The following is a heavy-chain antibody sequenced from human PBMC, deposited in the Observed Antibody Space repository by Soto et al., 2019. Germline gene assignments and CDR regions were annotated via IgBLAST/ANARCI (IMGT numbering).Heavy chain of an antibody. D-gene: IGHD5-12*01. CDR2: IFSSGST. CDR1: GGSINTFY. J-gene: IGHJ4*02. Sequence: SETLSVTCTVSGGSINTFYWSWVRQPAGKGLEWIGRIFSSGSTSFNPSLESRVAMSVDTSKNHFSLNLSSVTAADMAVYYCAREGSYSAYNFAHGIQLWSFDFWGQGALVTVSS. V-gene: IGHV4-4*07. CDR3: AREGSYSAYNFAHGIQLWSFDF.